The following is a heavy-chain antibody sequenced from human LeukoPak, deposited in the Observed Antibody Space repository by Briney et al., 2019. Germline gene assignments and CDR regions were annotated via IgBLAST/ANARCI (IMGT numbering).Heavy chain of an antibody. J-gene: IGHJ6*02. Sequence: GGSLRLSCAASGFTFSTYSMNWVRKAPGKGLEWVSYISTSSSTIYYADSVKGRFTISRDNAKNSLYLQMNSLRAEDTAVYFCATDRYCGSASCQYYYYSGLDVWGQGTTVTVSS. CDR2: ISTSSSTI. D-gene: IGHD2-2*01. V-gene: IGHV3-48*01. CDR3: ATDRYCGSASCQYYYYSGLDV. CDR1: GFTFSTYS.